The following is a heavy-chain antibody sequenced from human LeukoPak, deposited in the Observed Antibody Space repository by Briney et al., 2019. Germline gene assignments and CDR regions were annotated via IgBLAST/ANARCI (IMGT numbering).Heavy chain of an antibody. V-gene: IGHV3-23*01. CDR3: AKESDIVVVVAATPVYFDY. J-gene: IGHJ4*02. CDR1: GFTFSSYS. CDR2: ISGSGGST. Sequence: GGSLRLSCAASGFTFSSYSMNWVRQAPGKGLEWVSAISGSGGSTYYADSVKGRFTISRDNSKNTLYLQMNSLRAEDTAVYYCAKESDIVVVVAATPVYFDYWGQGTLVTVSS. D-gene: IGHD2-15*01.